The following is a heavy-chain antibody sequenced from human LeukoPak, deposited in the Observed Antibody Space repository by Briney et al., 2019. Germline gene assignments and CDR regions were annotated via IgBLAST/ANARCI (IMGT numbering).Heavy chain of an antibody. CDR3: ARRKLNDYVWGSYRAYFDY. Sequence: SETLSLTCTVSGGSISSYYWSWIRQPAGKGLEWIGRIYTSGNTNYNPSLKSRVAISVDTSKNQFSLRLSSMTAADTAVYYCARRKLNDYVWGSYRAYFDYWGQGTLVTVSS. J-gene: IGHJ4*02. V-gene: IGHV4-4*07. CDR2: IYTSGNT. D-gene: IGHD3-16*02. CDR1: GGSISSYY.